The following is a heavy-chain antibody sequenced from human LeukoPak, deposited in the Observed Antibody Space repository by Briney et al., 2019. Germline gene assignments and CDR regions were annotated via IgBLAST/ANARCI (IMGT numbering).Heavy chain of an antibody. J-gene: IGHJ5*02. V-gene: IGHV3-66*01. D-gene: IGHD5-18*01. CDR3: ARLGQAGYSYEPGLNWFDP. Sequence: GGSLRLSCAASGFTVSSNYMSWVRQAPGKGLEWVSVIYSGGSTYYADSVKGRFTISRDNSKNTLYLQMNSLRAEDTAVYYCARLGQAGYSYEPGLNWFDPWGQGTLVTVSS. CDR2: IYSGGST. CDR1: GFTVSSNY.